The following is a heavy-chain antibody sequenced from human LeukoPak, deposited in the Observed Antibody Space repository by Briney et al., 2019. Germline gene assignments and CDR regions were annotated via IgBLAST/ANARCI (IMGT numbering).Heavy chain of an antibody. Sequence: PGGSLRLSCAASGFTFSNAWMSWVRQAPGKGLEWVGRIKSKTDGGTTDCAAPVKGRFTISRDDSKNTLYLQMNSLKTEDTAVYYCTTDLRRSTTVTVMRSYYYYYMDVWGKGTTATVSS. V-gene: IGHV3-15*01. D-gene: IGHD4-11*01. J-gene: IGHJ6*03. CDR1: GFTFSNAW. CDR2: IKSKTDGGTT. CDR3: TTDLRRSTTVTVMRSYYYYYMDV.